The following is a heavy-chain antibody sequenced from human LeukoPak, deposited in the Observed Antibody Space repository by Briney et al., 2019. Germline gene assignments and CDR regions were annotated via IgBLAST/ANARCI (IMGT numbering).Heavy chain of an antibody. V-gene: IGHV3-15*01. Sequence: GGSLRLSCAASGFTFNSYSMNWVRQAPGKGLEWVGRIKSETDGGTTDYASPVKGRFTISRDDSKTTLYLQMGSLEIEDTAVYYCTTVVFSSGWYCFDYWGQGTLVTVSS. CDR2: IKSETDGGTT. D-gene: IGHD6-19*01. CDR3: TTVVFSSGWYCFDY. J-gene: IGHJ4*02. CDR1: GFTFNSYS.